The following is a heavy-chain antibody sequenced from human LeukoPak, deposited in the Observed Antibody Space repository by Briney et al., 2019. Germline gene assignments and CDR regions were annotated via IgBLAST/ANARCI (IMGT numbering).Heavy chain of an antibody. D-gene: IGHD2-2*01. Sequence: GGSLRLSCAASGFTFSSYWMSWVRQAPGKGLEWVASIKQDGGETYYVDSVKGRFTISRDNAKNSLYLQMNSLRAEDTAVYYCAREAGVPAAIYISHGMDVWGQGTTVTVSS. CDR2: IKQDGGET. J-gene: IGHJ6*02. CDR1: GFTFSSYW. V-gene: IGHV3-7*01. CDR3: AREAGVPAAIYISHGMDV.